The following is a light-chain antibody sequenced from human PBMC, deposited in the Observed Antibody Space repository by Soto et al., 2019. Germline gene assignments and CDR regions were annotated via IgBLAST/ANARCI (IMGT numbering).Light chain of an antibody. CDR1: QSVSSN. CDR2: GAS. J-gene: IGKJ1*01. Sequence: EIVMTQSPATLSVSPGERATLSCRASQSVSSNLAWYQQKPGQAPRLLIYGASTRATGIPARFSGSGSGTEFTLTLRSLQSEDVATYYCQNYHSAPWTFGQGTKVDIK. V-gene: IGKV3-15*01. CDR3: QNYHSAPWT.